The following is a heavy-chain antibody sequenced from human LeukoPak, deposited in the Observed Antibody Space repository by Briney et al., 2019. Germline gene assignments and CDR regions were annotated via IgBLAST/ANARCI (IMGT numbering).Heavy chain of an antibody. J-gene: IGHJ6*02. CDR3: ARANLYYYYFGMDV. CDR2: INHSGST. CDR1: LGSSSGYI. V-gene: IGHV4-34*01. Sequence: SETLSLTSADHLGSSSGYIWSWIPPPPGKGLGWVGQINHSGSTNYTPSLKRRVTISVDTSKNHFYLKLSSVTDADTAVYYCARANLYYYYFGMDVGGQGTTVTVSS. D-gene: IGHD5-24*01.